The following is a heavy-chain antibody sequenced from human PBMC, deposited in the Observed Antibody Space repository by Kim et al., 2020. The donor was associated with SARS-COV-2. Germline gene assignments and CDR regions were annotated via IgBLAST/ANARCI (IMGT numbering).Heavy chain of an antibody. CDR3: ARAAIFGVVIMGFDP. D-gene: IGHD3-3*01. CDR2: IYYSGST. J-gene: IGHJ5*02. Sequence: SETLSLTCTVSGGSISSYYWSWIRQPPGKGLEWIGYIYYSGSTNYNPSLKSRVTISVDTSKNQFSLKLSSVTAADTAVYYCARAAIFGVVIMGFDPWGQGTLVTVSS. V-gene: IGHV4-59*01. CDR1: GGSISSYY.